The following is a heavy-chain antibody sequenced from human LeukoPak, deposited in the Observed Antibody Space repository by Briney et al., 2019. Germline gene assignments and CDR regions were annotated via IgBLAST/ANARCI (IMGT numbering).Heavy chain of an antibody. J-gene: IGHJ5*02. D-gene: IGHD3-10*01. CDR3: ARDFYGSGSYYNGNWFDP. Sequence: ASVKVSCKASGYTFTSYYMHWVRQAPGQGLEWMGWINPNSGGTNYAQKFQGRVTMTRDTSISTAYMELSRLRSDDTAVYYCARDFYGSGSYYNGNWFDPWGQGTLVTVSS. V-gene: IGHV1-2*02. CDR1: GYTFTSYY. CDR2: INPNSGGT.